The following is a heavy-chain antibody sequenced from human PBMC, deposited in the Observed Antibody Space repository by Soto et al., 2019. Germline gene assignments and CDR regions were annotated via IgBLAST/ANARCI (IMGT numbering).Heavy chain of an antibody. CDR2: IYPGDSDT. Sequence: GESLKISCKGSGYSFTSYWIGWVRQMPGKGLEWMGIIYPGDSDTRYSPSFQGQVTISADKSISTAYLQWSSLKASDTAMYYCARHNRRVRLDSVDTAMVNVATPAAGMDVWGQGTTVTVSS. V-gene: IGHV5-51*01. CDR3: ARHNRRVRLDSVDTAMVNVATPAAGMDV. D-gene: IGHD5-18*01. J-gene: IGHJ6*02. CDR1: GYSFTSYW.